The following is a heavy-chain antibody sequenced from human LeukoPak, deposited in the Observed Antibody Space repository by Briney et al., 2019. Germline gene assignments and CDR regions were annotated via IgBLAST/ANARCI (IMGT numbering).Heavy chain of an antibody. J-gene: IGHJ4*02. Sequence: GGSLRLSCAASGFTFSSYAMSWVRQAPGKGLEWVSAISGSGSSTYYADSVRGRFTISRGNSKNTLYLQMNSLRAEDTALYYCAKDHPNGYLYYFDYWGQGTLVTVSS. V-gene: IGHV3-23*01. CDR2: ISGSGSST. D-gene: IGHD1-1*01. CDR1: GFTFSSYA. CDR3: AKDHPNGYLYYFDY.